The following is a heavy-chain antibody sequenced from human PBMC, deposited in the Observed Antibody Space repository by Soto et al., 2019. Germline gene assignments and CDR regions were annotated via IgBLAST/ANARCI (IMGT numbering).Heavy chain of an antibody. V-gene: IGHV3-21*01. CDR2: ISSSSSYI. Sequence: GGSLRLSCAASGFTFSSYSMNWVRQAPGKGLEWVSSISSSSSYIYYADSVRGRFTISRDNAKNSLYLQMNSLRAEDTAVYYCARDPAWLSIGGSWPGVFDYWGQGTLVTVSS. D-gene: IGHD6-13*01. CDR1: GFTFSSYS. CDR3: ARDPAWLSIGGSWPGVFDY. J-gene: IGHJ4*02.